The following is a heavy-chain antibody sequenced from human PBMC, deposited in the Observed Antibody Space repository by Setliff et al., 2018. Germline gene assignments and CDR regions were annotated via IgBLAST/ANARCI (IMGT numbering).Heavy chain of an antibody. V-gene: IGHV1-18*01. CDR3: ARDTCSLTSCQDDYFDY. CDR1: GYIFTSYG. CDR2: ISTYNGKT. Sequence: ASVKVSCKAFGYIFTSYGFSWVRQAPGQGLEWMGWISTYNGKTNYAQKFQGRVTMTTDASTNTAYMELRSLTSDDTAVYYCARDTCSLTSCQDDYFDYWGQGTLVTVSS. D-gene: IGHD2-2*01. J-gene: IGHJ4*02.